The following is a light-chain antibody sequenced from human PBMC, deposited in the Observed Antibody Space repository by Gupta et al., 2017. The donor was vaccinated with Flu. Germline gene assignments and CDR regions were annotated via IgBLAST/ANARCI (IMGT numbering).Light chain of an antibody. V-gene: IGLV2-8*01. Sequence: QSALTQPPSAAGSPGQSVTISCTGTSSDVGGYDYVSWYQQHPGKAPKVMIYEVSKRPSGVPDRFSGSKSGNSASRTVSGLQAEDEADYYSSSYAGNTYVFGTGTKVTVL. CDR3: SSYAGNTYV. J-gene: IGLJ1*01. CDR1: SSDVGGYDY. CDR2: EVS.